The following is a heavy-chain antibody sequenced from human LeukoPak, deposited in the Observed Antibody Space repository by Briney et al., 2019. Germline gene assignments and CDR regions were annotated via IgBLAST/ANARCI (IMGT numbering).Heavy chain of an antibody. J-gene: IGHJ5*02. Sequence: SERLSLTRTVSGGSLSSHYSSWIRQPPGEGLEWIGYIYSSGSTNYNPSLKSRLTISVDTSKNQFSLKLSSVTAADTAVYYFARVFPGSDPWGQGTLVTVPS. CDR2: IYSSGST. CDR1: GGSLSSHY. CDR3: ARVFPGSDP. V-gene: IGHV4-59*11.